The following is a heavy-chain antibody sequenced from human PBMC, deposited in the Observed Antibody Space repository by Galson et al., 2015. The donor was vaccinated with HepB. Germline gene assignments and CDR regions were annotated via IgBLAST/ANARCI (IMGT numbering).Heavy chain of an antibody. V-gene: IGHV3-33*01. D-gene: IGHD6-19*01. CDR3: ARDGSGWYVYLRHYYGMDV. CDR1: GFTFSSYG. J-gene: IGHJ6*02. Sequence: SLRLSCAASGFTFSSYGMHWVRQAPGKGLEWVAVIWYDGSNKYYADSVKGRFTISRYNSKNTLYLQMNSLRAEDTAVYYCARDGSGWYVYLRHYYGMDVWGQGTTVTVSS. CDR2: IWYDGSNK.